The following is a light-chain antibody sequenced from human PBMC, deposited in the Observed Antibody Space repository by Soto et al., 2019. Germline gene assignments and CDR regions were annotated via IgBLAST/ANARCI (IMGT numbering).Light chain of an antibody. CDR1: QSISSY. CDR2: AAS. V-gene: IGKV1-39*01. CDR3: QRSYITPQYT. Sequence: DIQMTQSPSSLSASVGDRVTITCRASQSISSYLNWYQQKPGKAPKLLIYAASSLQGGVPSRFSGCRSWTDFTLTISSLQPEDFATYYCQRSYITPQYTFGQGTKLDIK. J-gene: IGKJ2*01.